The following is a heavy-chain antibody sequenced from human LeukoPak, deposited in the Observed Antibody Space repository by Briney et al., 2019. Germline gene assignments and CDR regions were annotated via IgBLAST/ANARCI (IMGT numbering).Heavy chain of an antibody. V-gene: IGHV3-30*19. J-gene: IGHJ4*02. CDR1: GFTFSSYG. CDR2: ISYDGSNK. CDR3: ARIGSGGGYFDY. D-gene: IGHD6-19*01. Sequence: PGRSLRLSCAASGFTFSSYGMHWVRQAPGKGLEWVAVISYDGSNKYYADSVKGRFTISRDNSKNTLYLQMNSLRAEDTAVYCCARIGSGGGYFDYWGQGTLVTVSS.